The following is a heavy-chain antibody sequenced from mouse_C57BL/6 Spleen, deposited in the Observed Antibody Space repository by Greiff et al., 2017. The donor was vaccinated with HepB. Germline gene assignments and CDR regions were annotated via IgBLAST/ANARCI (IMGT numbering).Heavy chain of an antibody. CDR1: GYAFSSSW. D-gene: IGHD1-1*01. CDR2: IDPGDGDT. V-gene: IGHV1-82*01. Sequence: QVQLKQSGPELVKPGASVKISCKASGYAFSSSWMNWVKQRPGKGLEWIGRIDPGDGDTNYNGKFKGKATLTADKSSSTAYMQLSSLTSEDSAVYFCASGNYYWDFDYWGQGTTLTVSS. J-gene: IGHJ2*01. CDR3: ASGNYYWDFDY.